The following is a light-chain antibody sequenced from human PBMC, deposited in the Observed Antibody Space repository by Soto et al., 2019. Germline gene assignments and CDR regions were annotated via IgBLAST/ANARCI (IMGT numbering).Light chain of an antibody. J-gene: IGKJ1*01. V-gene: IGKV4-1*01. Sequence: DIEMAQSPDSLAVSLGERATINCKSSQSVLYNSNNKNYLAWYQQKPGQPPKLLIYWASFRESGVPDRFSGSGSGKNFTLTISSLQAEDVAVYYCQQYYSYPQWTFGKGTKVDIX. CDR3: QQYYSYPQWT. CDR2: WAS. CDR1: QSVLYNSNNKNY.